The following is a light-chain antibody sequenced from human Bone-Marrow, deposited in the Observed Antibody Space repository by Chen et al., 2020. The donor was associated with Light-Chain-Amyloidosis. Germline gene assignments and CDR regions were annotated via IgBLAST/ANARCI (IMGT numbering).Light chain of an antibody. V-gene: IGLV3-25*03. CDR3: QSADSSGTYEVI. CDR2: RDT. CDR1: DLPTKY. J-gene: IGLJ2*01. Sequence: SYELTQPPSLSVSPGQTARITCSGDDLPTKYAYWYQQKPGQAPVLVIHRDTERPSGISERISGSSSGTTATLTNGGVQAEDEADYHCQSADSSGTYEVIFGGGTKLTVL.